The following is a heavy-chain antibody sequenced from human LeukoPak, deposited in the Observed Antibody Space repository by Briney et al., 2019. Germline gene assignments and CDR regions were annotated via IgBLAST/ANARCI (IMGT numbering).Heavy chain of an antibody. CDR2: IRYDGSNK. D-gene: IGHD3-16*02. CDR3: ASDYVWGSYRRLDY. Sequence: GGSLRLSCAASGFTFSSYGMNWVRQAPGKGLEWVAFIRYDGSNKYYADSVKGRFTISRDNSKNTLYLQMNSLRAEDTAVYYCASDYVWGSYRRLDYWGQGTLVTVSS. J-gene: IGHJ4*02. CDR1: GFTFSSYG. V-gene: IGHV3-30*02.